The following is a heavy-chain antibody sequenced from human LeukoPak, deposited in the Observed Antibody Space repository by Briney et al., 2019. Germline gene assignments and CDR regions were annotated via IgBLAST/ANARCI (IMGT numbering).Heavy chain of an antibody. J-gene: IGHJ4*02. CDR2: IYYSGST. D-gene: IGHD6-13*01. V-gene: IGHV4-39*01. Sequence: PSETLSLTCTVSGGSISSSSYYWGWIRQPPGKGLEWIGSIYYSGSTYYNPSLKSRVTISVDTSKNQFSLKLSSVTAADTAVYYCARRLAGTEDYWGQGPLVTVSS. CDR3: ARRLAGTEDY. CDR1: GGSISSSSYY.